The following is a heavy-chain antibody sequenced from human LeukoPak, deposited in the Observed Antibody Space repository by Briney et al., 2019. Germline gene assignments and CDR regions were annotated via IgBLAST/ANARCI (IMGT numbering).Heavy chain of an antibody. CDR3: ARGRDTGSYYVDGFDI. CDR2: IHPRGTT. D-gene: IGHD1-26*01. J-gene: IGHJ3*02. V-gene: IGHV4-30-2*01. Sequence: PSETLSLTCTVSGGSISSGGYHWTWIRQPPGKGLEWIGYIHPRGTTYYNPSLKSRVIISIDRSQNQFSLKLSSVTVADTAVYFCARGRDTGSYYVDGFDIWGQGTMVSVSS. CDR1: GGSISSGGYH.